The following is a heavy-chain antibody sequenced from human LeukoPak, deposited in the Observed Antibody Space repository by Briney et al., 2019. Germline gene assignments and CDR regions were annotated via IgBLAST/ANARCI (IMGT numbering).Heavy chain of an antibody. D-gene: IGHD5-12*01. CDR2: INPDSGGT. CDR1: GYTFTGYH. V-gene: IGHV1-2*02. Sequence: ASVKVSCKASGYTFTGYHMHWVRQAPGQGLEWMGWINPDSGGTDYAQKFQGRVAMTRDTSISTAYMELSRLRSDDTAMYYCARGGSGYPGDFDYWGQGTLVTVSS. J-gene: IGHJ4*02. CDR3: ARGGSGYPGDFDY.